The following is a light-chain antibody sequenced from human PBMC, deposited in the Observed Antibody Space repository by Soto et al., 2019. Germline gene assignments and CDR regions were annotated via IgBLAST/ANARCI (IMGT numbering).Light chain of an antibody. V-gene: IGKV1-5*01. CDR1: QSVSRR. CDR3: HTYNSYSLHT. CDR2: DAS. Sequence: DIQMTQSPSTLSASVGDRITITCRASQSVSRRLAWFQQKPGKAPKLLIYDASSLEIGVPSRFSGRGSGTELTLTISSLQPDDCATYYCHTYNSYSLHTFGQGTKLEIK. J-gene: IGKJ2*01.